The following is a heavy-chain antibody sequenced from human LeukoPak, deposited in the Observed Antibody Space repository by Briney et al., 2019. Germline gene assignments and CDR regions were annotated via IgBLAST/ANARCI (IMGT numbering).Heavy chain of an antibody. J-gene: IGHJ5*01. CDR3: ARSHYYGSGSYGFWFDS. D-gene: IGHD3-10*01. V-gene: IGHV3-7*01. Sequence: GGSLRLSCAASGFSSSAYWMSWVRQAAGKGLELVANIKQDGSDIYYVDSVMGRFTISRDNAKNSLYLQMSSLRAEDTAVYYCARSHYYGSGSYGFWFDSWGQGTLVTVSS. CDR1: GFSSSAYW. CDR2: IKQDGSDI.